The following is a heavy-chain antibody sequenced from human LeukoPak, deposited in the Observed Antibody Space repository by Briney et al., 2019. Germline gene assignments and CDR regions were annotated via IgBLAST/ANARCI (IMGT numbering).Heavy chain of an antibody. Sequence: SETLSLTCTVSGYSITSGYYWGWIRQPPGKGLEWIGYIYYSGSTNYNPSLKSRVTISVDTSKNQFSLKLSSVTAAYTAVYYCAGYSSSWYMNYYYYGMDVWGQGTTVTVSS. D-gene: IGHD6-13*01. V-gene: IGHV4-38-2*02. J-gene: IGHJ6*02. CDR1: GYSITSGYY. CDR2: IYYSGST. CDR3: AGYSSSWYMNYYYYGMDV.